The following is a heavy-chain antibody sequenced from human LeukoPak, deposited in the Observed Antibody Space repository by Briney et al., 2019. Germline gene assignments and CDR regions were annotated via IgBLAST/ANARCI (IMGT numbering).Heavy chain of an antibody. CDR2: INHSGST. CDR3: ARRPRWFGPYYFDY. J-gene: IGHJ4*02. Sequence: SETLSLTCAVYGGSFSGYYWSWIRQPPGKGLEWIGEINHSGSTNYNPSLKSRVTISVDTSKNQFSLKLSSVTAADTAVYYCARRPRWFGPYYFDYWGQGTLVTVSS. V-gene: IGHV4-34*01. D-gene: IGHD4-23*01. CDR1: GGSFSGYY.